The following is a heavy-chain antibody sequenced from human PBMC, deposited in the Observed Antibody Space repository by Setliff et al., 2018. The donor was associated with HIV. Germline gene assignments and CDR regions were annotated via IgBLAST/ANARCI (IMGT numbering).Heavy chain of an antibody. V-gene: IGHV3-33*01. CDR3: ARDPPGSGFHLDY. Sequence: GGSLRLSCATSGFTFSPYAIHWVRQAPGMGLEWVAMIWADEITKFYADSVKGRFTIPRDNSKNTMYLQMNTLRVEDTAVYYCARDPPGSGFHLDYWGQGTPVTVSS. J-gene: IGHJ4*02. CDR1: GFTFSPYA. CDR2: IWADEITK. D-gene: IGHD5-12*01.